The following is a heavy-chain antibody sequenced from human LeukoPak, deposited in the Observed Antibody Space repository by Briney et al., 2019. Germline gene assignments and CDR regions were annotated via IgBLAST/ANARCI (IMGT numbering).Heavy chain of an antibody. V-gene: IGHV1-69*13. Sequence: SVKVSCKASGYTFTSYAISWVRQAPGQGLEWMGGIIPIFGTANYAQKFQGRVTITADESTSTAYMELSSLRSEDTAVYYCARGVVPAAIFDGFDPWGQGTLVTVSS. J-gene: IGHJ5*02. CDR3: ARGVVPAAIFDGFDP. CDR1: GYTFTSYA. D-gene: IGHD2-2*02. CDR2: IIPIFGTA.